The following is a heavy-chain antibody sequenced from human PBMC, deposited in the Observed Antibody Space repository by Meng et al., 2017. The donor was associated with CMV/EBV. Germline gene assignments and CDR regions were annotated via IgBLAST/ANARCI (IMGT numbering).Heavy chain of an antibody. J-gene: IGHJ4*02. V-gene: IGHV4-34*01. CDR1: GGSFSGYY. Sequence: SETLSLTCAVYGGSFSGYYWSWIRQPPGKGLEWIGEINHSGITNYNPSLKSRVTISVDTSTNQFTLKLSSVTAADTAVYYCASSTVVTDLDYWGQGTLVTVSS. CDR2: INHSGIT. CDR3: ASSTVVTDLDY. D-gene: IGHD4-23*01.